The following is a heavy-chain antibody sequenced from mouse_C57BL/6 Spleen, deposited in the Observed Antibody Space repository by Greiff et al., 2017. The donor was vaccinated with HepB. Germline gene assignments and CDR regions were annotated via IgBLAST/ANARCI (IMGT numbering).Heavy chain of an antibody. CDR2: INYDGSST. J-gene: IGHJ2*01. CDR3: ARDRGTGAIDY. Sequence: EVKVVESEGGLVQPGSSMKLSCTASGFTFSDYYMAWVRQVPEKGLEWVANINYDGSSTYYLDSLKSRFIISRDNAKNILYLQMSSLKSEDTATYYCARDRGTGAIDYWGQGTTLTVSS. D-gene: IGHD4-1*01. V-gene: IGHV5-16*01. CDR1: GFTFSDYY.